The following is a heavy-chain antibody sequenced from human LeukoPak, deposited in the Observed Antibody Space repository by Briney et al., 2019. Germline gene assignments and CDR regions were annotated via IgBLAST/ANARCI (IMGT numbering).Heavy chain of an antibody. V-gene: IGHV4-59*01. CDR2: IYYSGST. CDR1: GGSISTYY. J-gene: IGHJ3*02. CDR3: ARVEMPNAFDI. D-gene: IGHD1-1*01. Sequence: SETLSLTCTVSGGSISTYYWSWLRQPPGKGLEWIGYIYYSGSTKYNPSLKSRVTISVDTSKNQFSLKLSSVTAADTAVYYCARVEMPNAFDIWAQGKLSTVSS.